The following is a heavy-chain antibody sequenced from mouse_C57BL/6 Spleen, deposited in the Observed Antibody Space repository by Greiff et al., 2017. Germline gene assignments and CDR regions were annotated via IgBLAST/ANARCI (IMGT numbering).Heavy chain of an antibody. Sequence: QVQLKESGAELARPGASVKLSCKASGYTFTSYGISWVKQRTGQGLEWIGEIYPRSGNTYYNEKFKGKATLTADKSSSTAYMELRSLTSEDSAVYFCARGATVVARYFDVWGTGTTVTAAS. CDR3: ARGATVVARYFDV. D-gene: IGHD1-1*01. CDR2: IYPRSGNT. V-gene: IGHV1-81*01. J-gene: IGHJ1*03. CDR1: GYTFTSYG.